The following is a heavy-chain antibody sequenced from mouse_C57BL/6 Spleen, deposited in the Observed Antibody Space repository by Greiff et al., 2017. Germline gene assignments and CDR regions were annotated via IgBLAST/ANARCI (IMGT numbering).Heavy chain of an antibody. Sequence: QVQLQQPGAELVRPGSSVKLSCKASGYTFTSYWMHWVKQRPIQGLEWIGNIDPSDSETHYNQKFKDKATLTVDKSSSTAYMQRSSLTSEDSAVYYCARYYGSSYGGYFDVWGTGTTVTVSS. D-gene: IGHD1-1*01. CDR3: ARYYGSSYGGYFDV. CDR1: GYTFTSYW. J-gene: IGHJ1*03. V-gene: IGHV1-52*01. CDR2: IDPSDSET.